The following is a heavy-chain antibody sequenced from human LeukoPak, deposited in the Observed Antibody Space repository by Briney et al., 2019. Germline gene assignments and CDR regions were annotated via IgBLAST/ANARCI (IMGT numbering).Heavy chain of an antibody. CDR2: IRYDGSNK. J-gene: IGHJ4*02. V-gene: IGHV3-30*02. CDR3: AKDQTYYYDSSGYY. Sequence: GGSLRLSCAASGFTFSSYGMHWVRQAPGKGLEWVAFIRYDGSNKYYADSVKGRFTISRDSSKNTLYLQMNSLRAEDTAVYYCAKDQTYYYDSSGYYWGQGTLVTVSS. CDR1: GFTFSSYG. D-gene: IGHD3-22*01.